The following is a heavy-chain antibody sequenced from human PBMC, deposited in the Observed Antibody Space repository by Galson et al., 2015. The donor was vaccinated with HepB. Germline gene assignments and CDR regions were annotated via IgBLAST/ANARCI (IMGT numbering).Heavy chain of an antibody. Sequence: SLRLSCAASGFTFNTFAIHWVRQAPGKGLEWVAVISNNGGKKYYADSVKGRLSISRDNSKNTLYLQMSSLRSDDTAVYYCARERGGYSGYDAGPFDYWGQGTLVTVSS. CDR2: ISNNGGKK. J-gene: IGHJ4*02. CDR3: ARERGGYSGYDAGPFDY. D-gene: IGHD5-12*01. V-gene: IGHV3-30-3*01. CDR1: GFTFNTFA.